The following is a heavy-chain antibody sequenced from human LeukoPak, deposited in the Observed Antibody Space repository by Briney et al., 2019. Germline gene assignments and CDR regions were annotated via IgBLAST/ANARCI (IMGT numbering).Heavy chain of an antibody. D-gene: IGHD5-18*01. CDR1: GYSFTSHW. Sequence: GESLKISCKGSGYSFTSHWIGWVRQMPGKGLEWMGIINPGDSDTRYSPSFQGQVTISADKSISTAYLQWSSLKASDTAMYYCAKHRGQYSYGLTVDYWGQGTLVTVSS. J-gene: IGHJ4*02. V-gene: IGHV5-51*01. CDR2: INPGDSDT. CDR3: AKHRGQYSYGLTVDY.